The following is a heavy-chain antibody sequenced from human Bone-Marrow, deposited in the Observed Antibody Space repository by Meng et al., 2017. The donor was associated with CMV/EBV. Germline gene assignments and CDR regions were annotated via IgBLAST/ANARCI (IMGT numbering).Heavy chain of an antibody. CDR3: ARGSFRVIAIPVLSHGFDP. Sequence: ASVKVSCKASGYTFIGYYMHWVRQAPGQGLEWMGWINPNNSGSDCAQKFQGRVTMTRDTSISTAYMELSRLRSDDTAVYYCARGSFRVIAIPVLSHGFDPWGQGTLVTVSS. V-gene: IGHV1-2*02. D-gene: IGHD2-21*01. J-gene: IGHJ5*02. CDR1: GYTFIGYY. CDR2: INPNNSGS.